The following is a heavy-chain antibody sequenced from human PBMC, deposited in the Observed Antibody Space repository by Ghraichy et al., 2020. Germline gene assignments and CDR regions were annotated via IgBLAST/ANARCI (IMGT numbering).Heavy chain of an antibody. CDR1: GGSFSGYY. Sequence: SETLSLTCAVYGGSFSGYYWSWIRQPPGKGLEWIGEINHSGSTNYNPSLKSRVTISVDTSKNQFSLKLSSVTAADTAVYYCARRPWNQLRRYYYYMDVWGKGTTVTVSS. CDR2: INHSGST. J-gene: IGHJ6*03. V-gene: IGHV4-34*01. CDR3: ARRPWNQLRRYYYYMDV. D-gene: IGHD2-2*01.